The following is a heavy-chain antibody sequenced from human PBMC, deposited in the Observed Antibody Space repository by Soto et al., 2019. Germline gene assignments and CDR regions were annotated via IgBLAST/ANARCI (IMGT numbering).Heavy chain of an antibody. D-gene: IGHD2-15*01. CDR2: IYSGGSP. CDR1: GLIVSSNY. J-gene: IGHJ3*02. CDR3: ARTAVDARYKDAFDI. V-gene: IGHV3-53*01. Sequence: GGSLRLSCAASGLIVSSNYMSWVRQAPGKGLEWVSIIYSGGSPYYAESVKGRFSISRDNSKNTLYLQMNSLRAEDTAVYYCARTAVDARYKDAFDIWGQGTLVTVSS.